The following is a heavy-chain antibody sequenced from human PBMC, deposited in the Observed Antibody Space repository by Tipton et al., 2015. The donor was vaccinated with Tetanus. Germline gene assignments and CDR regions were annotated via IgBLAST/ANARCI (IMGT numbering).Heavy chain of an antibody. CDR1: GGSITKDY. V-gene: IGHV4-59*01. Sequence: TLSLTCNVSGGSITKDYWSWIRQPPGKGLEWIGYISYSGSTNSNYSLKSRITISQDTSKNQFSLKLTSVTPADTAVYYCARANYDFPKKGPFDSWGQGTLVIVSS. D-gene: IGHD3-3*01. CDR3: ARANYDFPKKGPFDS. CDR2: ISYSGST. J-gene: IGHJ4*02.